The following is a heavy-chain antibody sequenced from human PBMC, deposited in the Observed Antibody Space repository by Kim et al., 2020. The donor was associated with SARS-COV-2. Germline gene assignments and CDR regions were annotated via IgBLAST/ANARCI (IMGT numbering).Heavy chain of an antibody. V-gene: IGHV4-59*01. CDR3: ARGRETTVVINDAFDI. CDR1: GGSISSYY. J-gene: IGHJ3*02. CDR2: IYYSGST. Sequence: SETLSLTCTVSGGSISSYYWSWIRQPPGKGLEWIGYIYYSGSTNYNPSLKSRVTISVDTSKNQFSLKLSSVTAADTAVYYCARGRETTVVINDAFDIWGQGTMVTVSS. D-gene: IGHD4-17*01.